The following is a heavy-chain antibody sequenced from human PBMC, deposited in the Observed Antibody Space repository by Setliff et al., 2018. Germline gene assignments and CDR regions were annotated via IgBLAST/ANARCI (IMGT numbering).Heavy chain of an antibody. Sequence: PGGSLRLSCAASGFTFSTYRMHWVRQAPGKGLEWVAVIWDDGGNKYHADSVKGRFTISRDNSKNTLYLQMNSLRAEDTAVYYCAREGIRGYFYYYMDVWGKGTTVTVSS. J-gene: IGHJ6*03. V-gene: IGHV3-33*08. CDR3: AREGIRGYFYYYMDV. CDR2: IWDDGGNK. CDR1: GFTFSTYR.